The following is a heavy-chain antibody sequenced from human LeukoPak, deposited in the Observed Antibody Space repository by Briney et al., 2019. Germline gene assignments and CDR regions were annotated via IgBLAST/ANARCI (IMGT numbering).Heavy chain of an antibody. CDR2: LWSDGFSK. V-gene: IGHV3-33*06. CDR1: GFDFSGHG. CDR3: AKDGGHYRPDV. Sequence: GRSLRLSCVASGFDFSGHGMHWVRQAPGKGLEWVAVLWSDGFSKYYADSVKGRFIISRDTSKDTLYLEINSLRVEDTAVYHCAKDGGHYRPDVWGQGTLVTVSS. J-gene: IGHJ4*02. D-gene: IGHD2-21*01.